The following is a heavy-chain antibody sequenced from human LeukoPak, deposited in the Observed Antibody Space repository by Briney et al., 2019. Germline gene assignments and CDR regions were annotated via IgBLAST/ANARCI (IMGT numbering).Heavy chain of an antibody. CDR3: ARTTSYDSSGTFDY. CDR2: INPNSGGT. J-gene: IGHJ4*02. Sequence: ASVKVSCKASGYTFTGYYMHWVRQAPGQGLEWMGWINPNSGGTNYAQKFQGRVTMTRDMSTSTVYMELSSLRSEDTAVYYCARTTSYDSSGTFDYWGQGTLVTVSS. V-gene: IGHV1-2*02. CDR1: GYTFTGYY. D-gene: IGHD3-22*01.